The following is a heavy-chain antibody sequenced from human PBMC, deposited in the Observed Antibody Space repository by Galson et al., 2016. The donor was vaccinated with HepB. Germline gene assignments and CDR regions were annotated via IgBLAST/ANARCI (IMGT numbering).Heavy chain of an antibody. J-gene: IGHJ4*02. CDR2: ILYSGGT. CDR1: GDSISSSNYY. Sequence: SETLSLTCTVSGDSISSSNYYWGWIRQPPGRGLEWIGTILYSGGTYYNWSPKRRATISIDTSKNLFSLKLTSVTASDTAVYYCAREKARRGGNFDHWGQGTLVTVSS. V-gene: IGHV4-39*07. D-gene: IGHD2-15*01. CDR3: AREKARRGGNFDH.